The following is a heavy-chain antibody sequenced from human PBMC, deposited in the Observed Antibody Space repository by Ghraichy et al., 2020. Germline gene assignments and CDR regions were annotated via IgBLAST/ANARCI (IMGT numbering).Heavy chain of an antibody. D-gene: IGHD6-19*01. J-gene: IGHJ4*02. V-gene: IGHV3-73*01. Sequence: GGSLRLSCAASGFTFSGSAMHWVRQVSGKGLEWIGRIRSKTNNYATAYAASVKGRFTVSRDDSKNTAYLQMSSLTTEDTAVYYCTRHLDGHIDSSGWLFDYWGQGTLVTVSS. CDR1: GFTFSGSA. CDR2: IRSKTNNYAT. CDR3: TRHLDGHIDSSGWLFDY.